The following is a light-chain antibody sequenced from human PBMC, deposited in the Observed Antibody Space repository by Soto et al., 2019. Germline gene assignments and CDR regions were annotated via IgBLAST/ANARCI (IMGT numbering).Light chain of an antibody. Sequence: QPVLTQSPSASASLGASVKLTCTLSSGHSRYAIAWHQQQPEKGPRYLMKVNSDGSHNKGDGIPDRFSGSSSGAERYLTISSLQSEDEADYYCQTWGTGEVFGGGTKLTVL. V-gene: IGLV4-69*01. CDR2: VNSDGSH. J-gene: IGLJ2*01. CDR3: QTWGTGEV. CDR1: SGHSRYA.